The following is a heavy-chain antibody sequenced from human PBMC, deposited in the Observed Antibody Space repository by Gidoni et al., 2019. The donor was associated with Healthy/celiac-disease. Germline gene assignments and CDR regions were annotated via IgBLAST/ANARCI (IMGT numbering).Heavy chain of an antibody. D-gene: IGHD3-10*01. CDR3: ARVGYKYYYGSGRAWLDP. CDR2: ISAYNGNT. Sequence: QVQLVQSGAEVKKLGASVNVSCKASGYTFTSSGISWVRQAPGQGLEWMGWISAYNGNTNYAQKLQGRVTMTTDTSTSTAYMELRSLRSDDTAVYYCARVGYKYYYGSGRAWLDPWGQGTLVTVSS. V-gene: IGHV1-18*04. J-gene: IGHJ5*02. CDR1: GYTFTSSG.